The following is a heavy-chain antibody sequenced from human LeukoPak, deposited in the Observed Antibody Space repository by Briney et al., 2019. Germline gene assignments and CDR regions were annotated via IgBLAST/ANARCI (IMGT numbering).Heavy chain of an antibody. CDR3: ASGRHYYGMDV. V-gene: IGHV1-69*04. CDR1: GGTFSSYA. Sequence: GASVKVSCKASGGTFSSYAISWVRQAPGQGLEWMGRIIPILGIANYAQKFQGRVTITADKSTSTAYMELSSLRSEDTAVYYCASGRHYYGMDVWGQGTTVTVSS. CDR2: IIPILGIA. J-gene: IGHJ6*02.